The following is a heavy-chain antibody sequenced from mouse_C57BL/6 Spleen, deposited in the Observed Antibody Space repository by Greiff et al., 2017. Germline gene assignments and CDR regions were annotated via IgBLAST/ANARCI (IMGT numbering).Heavy chain of an antibody. V-gene: IGHV1-52*01. J-gene: IGHJ2*01. CDR2: IDPSDSET. CDR1: GYTFTSYW. CDR3: ARWGITGFDY. D-gene: IGHD1-1*01. Sequence: QVQLQQPGAELVRPGSSVKLSCKASGYTFTSYWMHWVKQRPIQGLEWIGNIDPSDSETHYNQKFKDKATLTEDKSSSTAYMQLSSLTSEDSAVYYCARWGITGFDYWGQGTTLTVSS.